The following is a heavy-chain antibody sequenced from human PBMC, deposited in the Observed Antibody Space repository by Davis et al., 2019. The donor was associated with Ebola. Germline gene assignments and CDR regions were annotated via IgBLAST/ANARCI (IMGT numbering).Heavy chain of an antibody. D-gene: IGHD3-22*01. CDR3: AHYYYDSSGYSAFGYFQH. J-gene: IGHJ1*01. Sequence: GGSLRLSCAASGFSVRSNYINWVRQAPGKGLEWVSVIYDGGSTYYADSVKSRFTISRDNSKNTVYLQMNSLRAEDTATYYCAHYYYDSSGYSAFGYFQHWGQGTLVTVSS. V-gene: IGHV3-53*01. CDR1: GFSVRSNY. CDR2: IYDGGST.